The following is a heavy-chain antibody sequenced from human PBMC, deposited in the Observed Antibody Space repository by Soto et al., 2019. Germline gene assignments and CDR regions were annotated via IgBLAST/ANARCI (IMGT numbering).Heavy chain of an antibody. Sequence: GGSLRLSCAASGFTFSSYWMHWVRQAPGKGLVWVSRINSDGSSTSYADSVKGRFTISRDNAKNTLYLQMNSLRAEDTAVYYCARDSYYYDSSPATDYWGQGTLVTVSS. CDR3: ARDSYYYDSSPATDY. D-gene: IGHD3-22*01. V-gene: IGHV3-74*01. J-gene: IGHJ4*02. CDR1: GFTFSSYW. CDR2: INSDGSST.